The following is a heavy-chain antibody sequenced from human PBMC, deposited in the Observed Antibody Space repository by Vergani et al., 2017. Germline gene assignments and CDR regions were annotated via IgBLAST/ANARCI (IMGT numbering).Heavy chain of an antibody. Sequence: EVQLLESGGGLVQPGGSLRLSCAASGFTFSSYAMSWVRQAPGKGLEWVSAISGSGGGTDYADSVKGRFTISRDNSKNTLYLQMNSLRAGDTAVYYCAKDARYGEMFDGGQGTLVTVSS. CDR2: ISGSGGGT. D-gene: IGHD4-17*01. CDR1: GFTFSSYA. J-gene: IGHJ4*02. CDR3: AKDARYGEMFD. V-gene: IGHV3-23*01.